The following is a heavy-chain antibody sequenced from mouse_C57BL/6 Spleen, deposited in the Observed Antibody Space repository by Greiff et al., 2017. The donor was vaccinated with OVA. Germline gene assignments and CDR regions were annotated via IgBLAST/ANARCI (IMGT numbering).Heavy chain of an antibody. CDR2: IDPSDSYT. D-gene: IGHD1-1*01. V-gene: IGHV1-69*01. CDR3: ARYTLDYGSSYDY. Sequence: QVQLQQPGAELVMPGASVKLSCKASGYTFTSYWMHWVKQRPGQGLEWIGEIDPSDSYTNYNQKFKGKSTLTVDKSSSTAYMQLSSLTSEDSAVYYCARYTLDYGSSYDYWGQGTTLTGSS. J-gene: IGHJ2*01. CDR1: GYTFTSYW.